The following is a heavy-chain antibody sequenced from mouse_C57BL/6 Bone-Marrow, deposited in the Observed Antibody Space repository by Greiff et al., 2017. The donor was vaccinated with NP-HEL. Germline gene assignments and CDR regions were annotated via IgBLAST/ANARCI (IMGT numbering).Heavy chain of an antibody. CDR2: IWWDDDK. D-gene: IGHD2-4*01. CDR1: GFSLSTFGMG. Sequence: QVTLKESGPGILQPSQTLSLTCSFSGFSLSTFGMGVGWIRQPSGKGLEWLGHIWWDDDKYYNPALKSRLTIFKNTSKNQVFLKNANVDTADTAANYYARGSYYDYDVPFAYWGQGTLVTVSA. V-gene: IGHV8-8*01. CDR3: ARGSYYDYDVPFAY. J-gene: IGHJ3*01.